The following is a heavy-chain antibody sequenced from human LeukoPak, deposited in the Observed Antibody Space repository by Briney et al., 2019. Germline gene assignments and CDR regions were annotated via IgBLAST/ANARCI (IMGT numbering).Heavy chain of an antibody. D-gene: IGHD2-21*02. Sequence: SVKGRFTISRDNSKNTLYLQMNSLRAEDTAVYYCAKADCGGDCYFPYYYGMDVWGQGTTVTVSS. J-gene: IGHJ6*02. V-gene: IGHV3-23*01. CDR3: AKADCGGDCYFPYYYGMDV.